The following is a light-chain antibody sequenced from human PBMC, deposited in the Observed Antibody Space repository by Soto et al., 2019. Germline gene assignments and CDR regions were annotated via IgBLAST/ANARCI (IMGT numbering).Light chain of an antibody. CDR1: QDIRYD. Sequence: AIQMTQSPSSLSASVGDRVTITCRASQDIRYDLGWYQQKPGKAPKLLISAASNLKSGVPSRFSGSGSGTDFTLTISSLQSEDFATYYCLQDSNYPRTFGQGTKVEIK. CDR3: LQDSNYPRT. CDR2: AAS. J-gene: IGKJ1*01. V-gene: IGKV1-6*01.